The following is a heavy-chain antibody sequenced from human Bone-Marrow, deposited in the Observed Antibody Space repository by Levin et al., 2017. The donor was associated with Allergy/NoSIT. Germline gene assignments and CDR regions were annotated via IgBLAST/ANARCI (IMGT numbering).Heavy chain of an antibody. V-gene: IGHV3-20*04. Sequence: RPGGSLRLSCAVSGFTFDDYGMTWVRQVPGKGLEWVSRISWSGGATNYAASVKGRFTISRDNAKNSLYLQMNSLRGEDTAFYYCARTPQFALIDYWGQGTLVTVSS. CDR2: ISWSGGAT. D-gene: IGHD3-10*01. J-gene: IGHJ4*02. CDR3: ARTPQFALIDY. CDR1: GFTFDDYG.